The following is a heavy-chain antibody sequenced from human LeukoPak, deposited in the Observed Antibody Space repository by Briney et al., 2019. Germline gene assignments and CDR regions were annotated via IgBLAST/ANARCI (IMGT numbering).Heavy chain of an antibody. D-gene: IGHD3-16*01. CDR1: GYTLTELS. CDR2: FDSEDGET. V-gene: IGHV1-24*01. CDR3: AVRGSVRFLKI. J-gene: IGHJ3*02. Sequence: ASVKVSCKVSGYTLTELSMHWVRQAPGKGLAWMGGFDSEDGETIYAQKFQGRVSMTEDTSTDTAYMELSSLRSEDTAVYYCAVRGSVRFLKIWGQGTMVIVSS.